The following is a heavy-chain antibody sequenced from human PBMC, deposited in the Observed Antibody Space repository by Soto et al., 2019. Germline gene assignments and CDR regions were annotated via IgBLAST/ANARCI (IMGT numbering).Heavy chain of an antibody. CDR1: GGSIDRYY. CDR3: ARTLVVPAATKYYDFWSGYEAGYYGMDV. J-gene: IGHJ6*02. V-gene: IGHV4-59*01. CDR2: VYFTGDT. D-gene: IGHD3-3*01. Sequence: QVQLLESGPGLVKPSETLSLTCTVSGGSIDRYYWSWIRQLPGKGLEWVGYVYFTGDTYGNPSLKSRLTMSVDSSNQISLTLTSVTAADTAVYYCARTLVVPAATKYYDFWSGYEAGYYGMDVWGQGTTVTVSS.